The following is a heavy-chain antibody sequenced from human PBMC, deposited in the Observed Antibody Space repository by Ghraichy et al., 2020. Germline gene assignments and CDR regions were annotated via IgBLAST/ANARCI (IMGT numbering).Heavy chain of an antibody. D-gene: IGHD3-10*01. CDR2: IYYSGST. CDR3: ARERITMVRGVRFGRLGIDY. J-gene: IGHJ4*02. V-gene: IGHV4-39*02. CDR1: GGSISSSSYY. Sequence: SETLSLTCTVSGGSISSSSYYWGWIRQPPGKGLEWIGSIYYSGSTYYNPSLKSRVTISVDTSKNQFSLKLSSVTAADTAVYYCARERITMVRGVRFGRLGIDYWGQGTLVTVSS.